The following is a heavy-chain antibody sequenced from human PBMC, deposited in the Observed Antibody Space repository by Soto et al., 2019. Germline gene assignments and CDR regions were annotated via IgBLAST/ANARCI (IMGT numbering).Heavy chain of an antibody. D-gene: IGHD4-17*01. Sequence: QVQLVQSGAEGKKPGASVKVSCKTYGYTFAAYYIHWIRQAPGQGLEWMGWINPTSGGTVYAQNFQDRVTMTRDTSISTAYMELRRLNSDATAVYYCARDPDYGDYWGYFFDSWGQGTPVTVSS. CDR3: ARDPDYGDYWGYFFDS. CDR1: GYTFAAYY. CDR2: INPTSGGT. J-gene: IGHJ4*02. V-gene: IGHV1-2*02.